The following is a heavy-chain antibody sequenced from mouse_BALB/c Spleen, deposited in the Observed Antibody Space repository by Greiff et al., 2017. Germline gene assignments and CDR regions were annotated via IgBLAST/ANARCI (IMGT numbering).Heavy chain of an antibody. CDR1: GDSITSGY. J-gene: IGHJ3*01. CDR3: AREEVTTATWFAY. V-gene: IGHV3-8*02. CDR2: ISYSGST. Sequence: EVKLMESGPSLVKPSQTLSLTCSVTGDSITSGYWNWIRKFPGNKLEYMGYISYSGSTYYNPSLKSRISITRDTSKNQYYLQLNSVTTEDTATYYCAREEVTTATWFAYWGQGTLVTVSA. D-gene: IGHD1-2*01.